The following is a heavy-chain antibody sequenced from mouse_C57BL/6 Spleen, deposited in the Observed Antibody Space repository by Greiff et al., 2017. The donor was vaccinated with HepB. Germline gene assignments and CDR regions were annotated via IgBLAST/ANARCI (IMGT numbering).Heavy chain of an antibody. V-gene: IGHV1-69*01. J-gene: IGHJ2*01. CDR3: ARSYYGSSSDY. CDR1: GYTFTSYW. Sequence: VQLQESGAELVMPGASVKLSCKASGYTFTSYWMHWVKQRPGQGLEWIGEIDPSDSYTNYNQKFKGKSTLTVDKSSSTAYMQLSSLTSEDSAVYYCARSYYGSSSDYWGQGTTLTVSS. D-gene: IGHD1-1*01. CDR2: IDPSDSYT.